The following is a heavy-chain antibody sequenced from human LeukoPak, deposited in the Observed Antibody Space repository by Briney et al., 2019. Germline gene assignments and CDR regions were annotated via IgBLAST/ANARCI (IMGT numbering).Heavy chain of an antibody. J-gene: IGHJ4*02. CDR3: AKKGQADDYGKPD. D-gene: IGHD4-17*01. CDR1: GFTFNTYS. V-gene: IGHV3-21*04. Sequence: PGGSLRLSCAASGFTFNTYSMNWVRQAPGKGLEWVSSISSSSSYMSHADAVKGRFTISRDNAKNSLYLQMNNLRADDTAVYYCAKKGQADDYGKPDWGQGTLVTVSS. CDR2: ISSSSSYM.